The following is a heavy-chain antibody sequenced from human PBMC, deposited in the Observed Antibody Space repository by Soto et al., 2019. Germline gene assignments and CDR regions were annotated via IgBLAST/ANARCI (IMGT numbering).Heavy chain of an antibody. CDR3: ARSYGSGSYYLKVYNWFDP. D-gene: IGHD3-10*01. CDR2: IYYSGST. J-gene: IGHJ5*02. CDR1: GGSISSSSYY. V-gene: IGHV4-39*01. Sequence: SETLSLTCTVSGGSISSSSYYWGWIRQPPGKGLEWIVSIYYSGSTYYNPSLKSRVTISVDTSKNQFSLKLSSVTAADTAVYYCARSYGSGSYYLKVYNWFDPWGQGTLVTVSS.